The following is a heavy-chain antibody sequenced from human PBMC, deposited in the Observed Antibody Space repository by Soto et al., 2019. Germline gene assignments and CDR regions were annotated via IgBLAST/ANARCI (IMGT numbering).Heavy chain of an antibody. CDR2: IIPIFGTA. Sequence: QVQLVQSGAAVKKPGSSVKVSCKASGGTFSSYAISWVRQAPGQGLEWMGGIIPIFGTANYAQKFQGRVTITADESTSTAYMELSSLRSEDTAGYYCARVTAVVTGGYWYFDLWGRGTLVTVSS. V-gene: IGHV1-69*12. J-gene: IGHJ2*01. D-gene: IGHD4-17*01. CDR1: GGTFSSYA. CDR3: ARVTAVVTGGYWYFDL.